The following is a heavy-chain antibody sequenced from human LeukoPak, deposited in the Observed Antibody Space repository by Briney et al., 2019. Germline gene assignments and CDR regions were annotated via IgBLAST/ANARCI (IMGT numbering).Heavy chain of an antibody. CDR2: IIPIFGTA. CDR1: GGTFSSYA. Sequence: SVKVSCKASGGTFSSYAISWVRQAPGQGLEWMGRIIPIFGTANYAQKFQGRVTITTDESTSTAYMELSSLRSEDTAVYYCARNPSYSSGWYYFDYWGQGTLVTISS. CDR3: ARNPSYSSGWYYFDY. J-gene: IGHJ4*02. D-gene: IGHD6-19*01. V-gene: IGHV1-69*05.